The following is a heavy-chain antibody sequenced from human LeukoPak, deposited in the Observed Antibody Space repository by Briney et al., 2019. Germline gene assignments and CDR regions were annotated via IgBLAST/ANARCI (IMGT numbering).Heavy chain of an antibody. D-gene: IGHD3-10*01. J-gene: IGHJ4*02. CDR3: ARPPHSGSPTYFDY. CDR2: ISAYNGNT. V-gene: IGHV1-18*01. CDR1: GYTFTSYG. Sequence: GASVKVSCKASGYTFTSYGISWVRQAPGQGLEWMGWISAYNGNTNYAQKLQGRVTVTTDTSTSTAYMELRSLRSDDTAVYYCARPPHSGSPTYFDYWGQGTLVTVSS.